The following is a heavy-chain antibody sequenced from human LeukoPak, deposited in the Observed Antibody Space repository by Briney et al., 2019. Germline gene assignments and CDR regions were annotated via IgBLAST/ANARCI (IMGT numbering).Heavy chain of an antibody. CDR2: ISSSSSYI. V-gene: IGHV3-21*01. Sequence: GGSLRLSCAASGFTFSSYSMNWVRQAPGKGLEWVSSISSSSSYIYYADSVKGRFTISRDNAKNSLYLQMNSLRAEDTAVYYCARDKDTAMVRDLIDYWGQGTLVTVSS. CDR3: ARDKDTAMVRDLIDY. D-gene: IGHD5-18*01. CDR1: GFTFSSYS. J-gene: IGHJ4*02.